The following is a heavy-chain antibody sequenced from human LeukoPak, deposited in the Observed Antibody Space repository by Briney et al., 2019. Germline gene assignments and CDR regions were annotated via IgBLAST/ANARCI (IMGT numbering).Heavy chain of an antibody. Sequence: SETLSLTCTVSGGSISSYYWSWIRQPPGKGLEWSGYIFYSGSTSYNPSLKSRVTISGDTSKNQFSLKLSSVTAADTAVYYCARHGYDISTGHNWFDPWGQGTLVTVSS. CDR3: ARHGYDISTGHNWFDP. J-gene: IGHJ5*02. CDR2: IFYSGST. D-gene: IGHD3-9*01. V-gene: IGHV4-59*08. CDR1: GGSISSYY.